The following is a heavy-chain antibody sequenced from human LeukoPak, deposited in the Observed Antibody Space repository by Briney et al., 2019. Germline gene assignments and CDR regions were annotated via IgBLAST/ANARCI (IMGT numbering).Heavy chain of an antibody. CDR1: GGSFSGYY. D-gene: IGHD6-13*01. J-gene: IGHJ6*03. Sequence: SETLSLTCAVYGGSFSGYYWSWIRQPPGKGLEWIGEINHSGSTNYNPSLKSRVTISVDTSKNQFSLKLSSVTAADTAVYYCARVPRGQQPQCGYYYYYYMDVWGKGTTVTVSS. CDR2: INHSGST. V-gene: IGHV4-34*01. CDR3: ARVPRGQQPQCGYYYYYYMDV.